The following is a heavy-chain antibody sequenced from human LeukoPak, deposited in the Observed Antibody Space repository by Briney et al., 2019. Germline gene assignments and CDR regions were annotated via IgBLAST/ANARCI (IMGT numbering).Heavy chain of an antibody. CDR1: GFTFSSYS. Sequence: PGGSLRLSCAASGFTFSSYSMTWVRQAPGKGLEWVSSISSSSSYIYYADSVKGRFTISRDNAKNSLYLQMNSLRAEDTALYYCAKSYYYDSSGYYAPFYYWGQGTLVTVSS. V-gene: IGHV3-21*04. J-gene: IGHJ4*02. CDR3: AKSYYYDSSGYYAPFYY. D-gene: IGHD3-22*01. CDR2: ISSSSSYI.